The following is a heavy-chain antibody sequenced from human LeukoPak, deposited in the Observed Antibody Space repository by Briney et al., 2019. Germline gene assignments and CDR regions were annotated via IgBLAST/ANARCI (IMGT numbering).Heavy chain of an antibody. V-gene: IGHV1-69*05. CDR3: ARSVRGYSYGSPFDY. CDR2: IIPIFGTA. D-gene: IGHD5-18*01. J-gene: IGHJ4*02. CDR1: GGTFISYA. Sequence: SVKVSCKASGGTFISYAISWVRQAPGQGLEWMGGIIPIFGTANYAQKFQGRVTITTDESTSTAYMELSSLRSEDTAVYYCARSVRGYSYGSPFDYWGQGTLVTVSS.